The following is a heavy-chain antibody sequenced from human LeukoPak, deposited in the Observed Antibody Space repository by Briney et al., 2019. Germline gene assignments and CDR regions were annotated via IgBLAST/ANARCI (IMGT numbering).Heavy chain of an antibody. V-gene: IGHV1-69*13. CDR3: ASRALSGITGTTMGEYFQH. J-gene: IGHJ1*01. CDR1: GYTFTSYG. CDR2: IIPIFGTA. D-gene: IGHD1-20*01. Sequence: SVKVSCKASGYTFTSYGISWVRQAPGQGLEWMGGIIPIFGTANYAQKFQGRVTITADESTSTAYMELSSLRSEDTAVYYCASRALSGITGTTMGEYFQHWGQGTLVTVSS.